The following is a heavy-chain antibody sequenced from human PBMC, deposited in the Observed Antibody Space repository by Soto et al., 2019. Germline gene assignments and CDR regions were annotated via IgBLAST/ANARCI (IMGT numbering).Heavy chain of an antibody. J-gene: IGHJ3*02. CDR2: ITGSGDYT. D-gene: IGHD6-19*01. CDR1: GFTFTNYA. CDR3: AKLGWSDVGNDALDM. Sequence: VQLLESGGGLVQPGGSLRLSCAASGFTFTNYAMTWVRQAPGKGLEWISAITGSGDYTYYADSVKGRFTISRDDSKKTLSLQMNSLRAEDTAVYYCAKLGWSDVGNDALDMWGQGTMVTVSS. V-gene: IGHV3-23*01.